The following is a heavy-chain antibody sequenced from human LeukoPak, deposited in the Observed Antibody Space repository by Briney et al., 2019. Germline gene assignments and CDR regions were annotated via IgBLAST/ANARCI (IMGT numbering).Heavy chain of an antibody. CDR3: AIVATG. V-gene: IGHV3-7*01. D-gene: IGHD4-17*01. CDR2: IKEDGTEK. Sequence: GGSLRLSCVASGFTFSNYWMSWVRQAPGKGLEWVANIKEDGTEKYYVDSVKGRFTISRDNAKKSVYLQMNSLRVEDTAVYYCAIVATGWGQGTLVTVSS. CDR1: GFTFSNYW. J-gene: IGHJ4*02.